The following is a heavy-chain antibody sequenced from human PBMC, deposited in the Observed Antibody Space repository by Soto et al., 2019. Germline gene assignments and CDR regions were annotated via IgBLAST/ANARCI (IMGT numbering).Heavy chain of an antibody. J-gene: IGHJ4*02. CDR1: GGSISSGDYY. V-gene: IGHV4-30-4*01. CDR3: ARDPRGAVVVPAAM. CDR2: IYYSGST. D-gene: IGHD2-2*01. Sequence: QVQLQESGPGLVKPSQTLSLTCTVSGGSISSGDYYWSWIRQPPGKGLEWIGYIYYSGSTYYNPSRESRVTISVDTSKNQFSLKLSSVTAADTAVYYCARDPRGAVVVPAAMWGQGTLVTVSS.